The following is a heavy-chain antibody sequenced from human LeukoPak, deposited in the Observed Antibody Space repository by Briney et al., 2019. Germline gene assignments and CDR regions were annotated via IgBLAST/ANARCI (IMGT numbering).Heavy chain of an antibody. Sequence: GGSLRLSCVASGFTLSSYWMSWVRQAPGEGLEWVANIKQDGTEKNYVDSVKGRFTISRDNAKNSLYLQMNSLRAEDTAVYYCARERGSGSYHPFDPWGQGTLATVSS. CDR3: ARERGSGSYHPFDP. J-gene: IGHJ5*02. CDR1: GFTLSSYW. CDR2: IKQDGTEK. D-gene: IGHD3-10*01. V-gene: IGHV3-7*01.